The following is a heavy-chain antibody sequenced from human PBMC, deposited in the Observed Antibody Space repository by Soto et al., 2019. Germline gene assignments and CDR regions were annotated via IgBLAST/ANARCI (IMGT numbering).Heavy chain of an antibody. V-gene: IGHV4-34*01. J-gene: IGHJ6*02. CDR1: GGSFSGYY. D-gene: IGHD2-8*01. CDR3: ARGMLMSVYYYGMDV. CDR2: INHSGST. Sequence: PSETLSLTCAVYGGSFSGYYWSWIRQPPGKGLEWIGEINHSGSTNYNPSLKSRVTISVDTSKNQFSLKLSSVTAADTAVYYCARGMLMSVYYYGMDVWGQGTTVTAP.